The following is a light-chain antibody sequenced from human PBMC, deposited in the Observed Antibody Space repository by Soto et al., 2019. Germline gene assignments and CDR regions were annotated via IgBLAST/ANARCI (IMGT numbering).Light chain of an antibody. V-gene: IGLV2-23*01. Sequence: QSVLTQPASVSGSPGQSITISCPGTSSDVGSYNLVSWYQQHPGKAPKLMIYEGSKRPSGVFNRFSGPKSGNTASLTITGLLAEDEADYYCCSYAGSSTFYVFGTGTKLTVL. J-gene: IGLJ1*01. CDR3: CSYAGSSTFYV. CDR2: EGS. CDR1: SSDVGSYNL.